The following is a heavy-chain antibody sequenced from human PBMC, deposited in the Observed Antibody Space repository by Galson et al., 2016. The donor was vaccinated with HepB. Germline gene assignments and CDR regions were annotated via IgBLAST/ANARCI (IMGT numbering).Heavy chain of an antibody. Sequence: CAISGDSVSSNSAAWNWIRLSPSRGLEWLGRTYYRSKWYNEYAESVKSRTTINAHTSENHSSLQLNSVTPEDTAVYYCARETALTGTRDYYYTLDVWGQGTTVTVSS. V-gene: IGHV6-1*01. J-gene: IGHJ6*02. D-gene: IGHD1-7*01. CDR2: TYYRSKWYN. CDR1: GDSVSSNSAA. CDR3: ARETALTGTRDYYYTLDV.